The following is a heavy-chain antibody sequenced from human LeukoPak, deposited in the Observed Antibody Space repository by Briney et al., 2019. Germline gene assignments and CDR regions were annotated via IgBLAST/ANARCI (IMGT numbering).Heavy chain of an antibody. D-gene: IGHD6-13*01. Sequence: GGSLRLSCAASGFTFSAYWMSWVRQAPGKGLEWVANIKLDGSAKYYLDSVKGRFTISRDNAKNSLYLQMDSLRAEDTAVYYCARGTSSSPNWLDPWGQGTLVTVSS. CDR3: ARGTSSSPNWLDP. V-gene: IGHV3-7*04. CDR2: IKLDGSAK. J-gene: IGHJ5*02. CDR1: GFTFSAYW.